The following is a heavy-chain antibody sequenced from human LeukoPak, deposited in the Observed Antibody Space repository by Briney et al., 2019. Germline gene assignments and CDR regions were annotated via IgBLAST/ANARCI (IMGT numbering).Heavy chain of an antibody. Sequence: SQTLSLTCTVSGGSISSGSYYWSWIRQPAGKGLEWIGRIYTSGSTNYNPSLKSRVTISVDTSKNQFSLKLSSVTAADTAVYYCARLHDSSGKGAFDIWGQGTMVTVSS. CDR2: IYTSGST. CDR1: GGSISSGSYY. CDR3: ARLHDSSGKGAFDI. J-gene: IGHJ3*02. V-gene: IGHV4-61*02. D-gene: IGHD3-22*01.